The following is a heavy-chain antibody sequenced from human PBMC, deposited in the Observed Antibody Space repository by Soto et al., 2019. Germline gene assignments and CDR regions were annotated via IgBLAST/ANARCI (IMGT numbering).Heavy chain of an antibody. CDR3: ARDDCSSTSCLYYYYGMDV. D-gene: IGHD2-2*01. Sequence: GGSLRLSCAASGFTFSSYSINWVRQAPGKGLEWVSYISSSSSTIYYADSVKGRFTISRDNAKNSLYLQMNSLRDEDTAVYYCARDDCSSTSCLYYYYGMDVWGQGTTVTVSS. CDR1: GFTFSSYS. V-gene: IGHV3-48*02. J-gene: IGHJ6*02. CDR2: ISSSSSTI.